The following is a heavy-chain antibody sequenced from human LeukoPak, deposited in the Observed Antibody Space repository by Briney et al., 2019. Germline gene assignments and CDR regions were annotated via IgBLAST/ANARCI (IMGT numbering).Heavy chain of an antibody. CDR2: IYYSGST. CDR1: GGSISSSSYY. CDR3: ARGDYEINAFDI. Sequence: SETLSLTCTVSGGSISSSSYYWGWIRRPPGKGLEWIGSIYYSGSTYYNPSLKSRVTISVDTSKNQFSLKLSSVTAADTAVYYCARGDYEINAFDIWGQGTMVTVSS. D-gene: IGHD4-17*01. J-gene: IGHJ3*02. V-gene: IGHV4-39*01.